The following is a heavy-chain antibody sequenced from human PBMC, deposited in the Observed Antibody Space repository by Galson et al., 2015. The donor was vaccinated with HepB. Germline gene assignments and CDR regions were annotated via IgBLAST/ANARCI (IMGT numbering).Heavy chain of an antibody. Sequence: QSGAEVKKPGESLKISCKGSGYSFTSYWIGWVRQMPGKGLEWMGIIYPGDSDTRYSPSFQGQVTISADKSISTAYLQWSSLKASDTAMYYCARLGCSSTSCYRNYYYYMDVWGKGTTVTVSS. D-gene: IGHD2-2*02. CDR2: IYPGDSDT. J-gene: IGHJ6*03. CDR1: GYSFTSYW. CDR3: ARLGCSSTSCYRNYYYYMDV. V-gene: IGHV5-51*03.